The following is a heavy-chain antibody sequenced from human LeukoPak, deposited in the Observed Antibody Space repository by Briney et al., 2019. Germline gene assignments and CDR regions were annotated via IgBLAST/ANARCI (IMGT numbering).Heavy chain of an antibody. D-gene: IGHD4-17*01. Sequence: SETLSLTCTVSGGSISSYYWSWIRQPPGKGLEWIGYIYYIGSTNYNPSLKSRFTISVDTSKNQFSLKLSSVTAADTAVYYCARGAVTTYSYYYYYMDVWGKGNTVTVSS. CDR2: IYYIGST. V-gene: IGHV4-59*01. J-gene: IGHJ6*03. CDR1: GGSISSYY. CDR3: ARGAVTTYSYYYYYMDV.